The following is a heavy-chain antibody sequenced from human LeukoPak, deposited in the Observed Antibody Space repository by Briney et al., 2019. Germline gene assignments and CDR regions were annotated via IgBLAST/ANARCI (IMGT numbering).Heavy chain of an antibody. CDR1: GGSISSGDYY. D-gene: IGHD2-21*02. V-gene: IGHV4-30-4*02. J-gene: IGHJ5*02. CDR2: IYYSGST. CDR3: ARGLAYCGGDCYSP. Sequence: SETLSLTCILSGGSISSGDYYWSWVRQPPGKGLEWIGYIYYSGSTYYNPSLKSRVTISVDTSKTQFSLKLSSVTAADTAVYYCARGLAYCGGDCYSPWGQGTLVTVSS.